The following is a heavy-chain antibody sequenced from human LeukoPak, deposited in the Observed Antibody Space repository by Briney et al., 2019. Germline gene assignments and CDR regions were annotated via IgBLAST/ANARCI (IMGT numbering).Heavy chain of an antibody. CDR1: GGSISSYY. D-gene: IGHD4-23*01. Sequence: SETLSLTCTVSGGSISSYYWGWIRQPPGKGLEWIGSIYHSGSTYYNPSLKSRVTISVDTSKNQFSLKLSSVTAADTAVYYCARDKGYGRWGYYYGMDVWGQGTTVTVSS. V-gene: IGHV4-38-2*02. CDR2: IYHSGST. J-gene: IGHJ6*02. CDR3: ARDKGYGRWGYYYGMDV.